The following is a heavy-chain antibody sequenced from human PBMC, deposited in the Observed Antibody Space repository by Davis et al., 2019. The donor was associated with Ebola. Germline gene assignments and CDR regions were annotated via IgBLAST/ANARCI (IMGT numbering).Heavy chain of an antibody. J-gene: IGHJ4*02. CDR2: INAGNGNT. CDR3: ARRGYYDILTGYSD. Sequence: ASVKVSCKASGYTFTSYGINWVRQATGQGLEWMGWINAGNGNTKYSQKFQGRVTITRDTSASTAYMELSSLRSEDTAVYYCARRGYYDILTGYSDWSQGTLVTVSS. D-gene: IGHD3-9*01. CDR1: GYTFTSYG. V-gene: IGHV1-3*01.